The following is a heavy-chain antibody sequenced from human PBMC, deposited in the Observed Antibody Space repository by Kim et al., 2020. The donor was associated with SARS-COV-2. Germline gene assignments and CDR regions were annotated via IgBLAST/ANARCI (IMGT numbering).Heavy chain of an antibody. CDR1: GGSFSGYY. CDR3: ARGRVELELDY. J-gene: IGHJ4*02. D-gene: IGHD1-1*01. Sequence: SETLSLTCAVYGGSFSGYYWSWIRQPPGKGLEWIGEINHSGSTNYNPSLKSRVTISVDTSKNQFSLKLSSVTAADTAVYYCARGRVELELDYWAREPWSPPPQ. CDR2: INHSGST. V-gene: IGHV4-34*01.